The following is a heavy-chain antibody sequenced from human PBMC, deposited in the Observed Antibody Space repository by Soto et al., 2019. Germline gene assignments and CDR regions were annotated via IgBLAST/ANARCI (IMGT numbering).Heavy chain of an antibody. CDR3: ARVYYDILGLLDP. CDR2: IYYSGST. V-gene: IGHV4-39*07. D-gene: IGHD3-9*01. CDR1: GGSISSSSYY. J-gene: IGHJ5*02. Sequence: SETLSLTCTVSGGSISSSSYYWGWIRQPPGKGLEWIGYIYYSGSTNYNPSLKSRVTISVDTSKNQFSLKLSSVTAADTAVYYCARVYYDILGLLDPWGQGTLVTVSS.